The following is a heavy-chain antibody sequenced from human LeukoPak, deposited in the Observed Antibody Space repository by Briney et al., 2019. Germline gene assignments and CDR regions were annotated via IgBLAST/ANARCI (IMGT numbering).Heavy chain of an antibody. CDR1: GFTFSSYE. CDR2: ISTSGNTR. D-gene: IGHD3-10*01. Sequence: PGGSLRLSCAASGFTFSSYEMNWVRQAPGKGLEWVSYISTSGNTRYYADSVKGRFTISRDNAKNSLYLQMNSLRAEDTAVYYCARAGDHPDERRITMVRGVIGWFDPWGQGTLVTVSS. J-gene: IGHJ5*02. V-gene: IGHV3-48*03. CDR3: ARAGDHPDERRITMVRGVIGWFDP.